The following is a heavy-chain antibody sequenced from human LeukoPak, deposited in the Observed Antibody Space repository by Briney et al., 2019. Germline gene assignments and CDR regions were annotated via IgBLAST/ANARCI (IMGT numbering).Heavy chain of an antibody. CDR1: GYSFTSYW. V-gene: IGHV5-51*01. Sequence: GESLKISCKGSGYSFTSYWIGWVRQMPGKGLEWMGIIYPGDSDTRYSPSFQGQVTISADKSISTAYLQWSSLKASDTAMYYCARRGTVRWDWRRTGGNWFDPWGQGTLVTVSS. D-gene: IGHD4-17*01. J-gene: IGHJ5*02. CDR2: IYPGDSDT. CDR3: ARRGTVRWDWRRTGGNWFDP.